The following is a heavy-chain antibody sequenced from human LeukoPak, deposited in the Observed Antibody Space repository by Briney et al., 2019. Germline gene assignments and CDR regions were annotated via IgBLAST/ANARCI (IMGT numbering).Heavy chain of an antibody. J-gene: IGHJ5*02. Sequence: SETLSLTCAVYGGSFSGFYWSWVRQPPGKGLEWIGEINHSGSTHYNPSFKSRVTILADTSRNQFSLKLTSVTDADTAVYYCARGPDSGSHFAWFDPWGQGTVVTVSS. CDR2: INHSGST. CDR3: ARGPDSGSHFAWFDP. D-gene: IGHD3-10*01. V-gene: IGHV4-34*01. CDR1: GGSFSGFY.